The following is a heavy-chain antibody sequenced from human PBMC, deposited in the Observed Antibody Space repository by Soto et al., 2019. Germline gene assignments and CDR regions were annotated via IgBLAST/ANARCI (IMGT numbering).Heavy chain of an antibody. Sequence: QVQLVESGGGVVQPGRSLRLSCAASGFTFSSYAMHWVRQAPGKGLEWVAVISYDGSNKYYADSVKGRFTISRDNSKNTLYLQMNSLRAEDTAVYYCASPEVGATTRGTYDAFDIWGQGTMVTVSS. CDR2: ISYDGSNK. D-gene: IGHD1-26*01. CDR3: ASPEVGATTRGTYDAFDI. J-gene: IGHJ3*02. CDR1: GFTFSSYA. V-gene: IGHV3-30-3*01.